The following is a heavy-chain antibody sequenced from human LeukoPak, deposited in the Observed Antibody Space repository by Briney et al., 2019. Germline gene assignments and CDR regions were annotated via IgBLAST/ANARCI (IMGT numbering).Heavy chain of an antibody. CDR1: GFSFTNAW. V-gene: IGHV3-15*01. CDR3: TTNRDELFDY. D-gene: IGHD1-14*01. CDR2: IRSKTDGGTT. Sequence: GGSLRLSCAVFGFSFTNAWMSWVRQAPGKGLEWVGRIRSKTDGGTTDYAAPVKGRFTISRDDSKNTLYLQMNSLKTEDTAVYYCTTNRDELFDYWGQGTLVTVSS. J-gene: IGHJ4*02.